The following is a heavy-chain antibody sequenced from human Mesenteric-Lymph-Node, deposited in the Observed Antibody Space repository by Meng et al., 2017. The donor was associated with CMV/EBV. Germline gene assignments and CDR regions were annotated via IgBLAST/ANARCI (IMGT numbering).Heavy chain of an antibody. J-gene: IGHJ4*02. Sequence: GESLKISCAASGFTFSSSAMSWVRQAPGKGLEWVSGISASGGSTYYADSVKGRFTISRDSSKNLYLQMNSLRAEDTAVYYCAKDMYYDLLTGYYDYWGQGTLVTVSS. CDR3: AKDMYYDLLTGYYDY. V-gene: IGHV3-23*01. D-gene: IGHD3-9*01. CDR2: ISASGGST. CDR1: GFTFSSSA.